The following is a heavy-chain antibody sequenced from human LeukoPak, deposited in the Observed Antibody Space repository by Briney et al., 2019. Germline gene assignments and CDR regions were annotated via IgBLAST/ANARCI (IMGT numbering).Heavy chain of an antibody. CDR3: ARDGRANYYYYGMDV. V-gene: IGHV4-59*01. CDR2: IYYSGST. CDR1: GGSISSYY. J-gene: IGHJ6*02. Sequence: SETPSLTCTVSGGSISSYYWSWIRQPPGKGLEWIGYIYYSGSTNYNPSLKSRVTISVDTSKNQFSLKLSSVTAADTAVYYCARDGRANYYYYGMDVWGQGTTVTVSS.